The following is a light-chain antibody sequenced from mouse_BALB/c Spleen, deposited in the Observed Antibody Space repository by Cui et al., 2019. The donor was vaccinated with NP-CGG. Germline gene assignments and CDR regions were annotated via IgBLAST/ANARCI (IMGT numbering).Light chain of an antibody. J-gene: IGLJ1*01. CDR1: TGAVTTSNY. V-gene: IGLV1*01. Sequence: QAVCAQGSALTTSPGETVTLTCRSSTGAVTTSNYANWVQEKPDHLFTGLIGGTNNRAPGVPARFSGSLIGDKAALTITGAQTKDEAMYFCALWYSNHWVFGGGTKLTVL. CDR2: GTN. CDR3: ALWYSNHWV.